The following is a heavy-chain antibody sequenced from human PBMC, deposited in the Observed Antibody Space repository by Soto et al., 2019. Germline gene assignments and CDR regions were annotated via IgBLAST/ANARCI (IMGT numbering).Heavy chain of an antibody. J-gene: IGHJ6*02. D-gene: IGHD2-2*03. CDR2: IYYSGST. CDR1: GGSISSGDYY. V-gene: IGHV4-30-4*01. Sequence: NPSETLSLTCTVSGGSISSGDYYWSWIRQPPGKGLEWIGYIYYSGSTYYNPSLKSRVTISVDTSKNQFSLKLSSVTAADTAVYYCARDPMDIVVVPALNYGMDVWGQGTTVTVS. CDR3: ARDPMDIVVVPALNYGMDV.